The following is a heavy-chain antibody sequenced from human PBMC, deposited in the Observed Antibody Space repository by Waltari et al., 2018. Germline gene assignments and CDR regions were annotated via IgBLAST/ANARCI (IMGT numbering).Heavy chain of an antibody. Sequence: EMQLVESGGGLVQPGGSLRLSCAAYGFTFRASAMHWVRQAPGKGLEWVGGMRSRSNSYAKEYAASVKGRFTISRDDSRKMVYLQMNSLKTEDTAVYYCRTPTTTTTKVDYWGQGTLVIVSS. CDR1: GFTFRASA. V-gene: IGHV3-73*01. J-gene: IGHJ4*02. CDR3: RTPTTTTTKVDY. D-gene: IGHD4-17*01. CDR2: MRSRSNSYAK.